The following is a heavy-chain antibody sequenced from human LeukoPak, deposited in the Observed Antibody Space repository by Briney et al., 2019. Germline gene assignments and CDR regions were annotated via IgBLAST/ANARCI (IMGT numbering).Heavy chain of an antibody. CDR1: GFTFSSYS. D-gene: IGHD3-22*01. CDR3: ASLGDYYDSSGYYYVDY. V-gene: IGHV3-48*04. CDR2: ISSSSSTI. Sequence: GSLRLSCAASGFTFSSYSMNWVRQAPGKGLEWVSYISSSSSTIYYADSVKGRFTISRDNAKNSVYLRMNSLRAEDTAVYYCASLGDYYDSSGYYYVDYWGQGTLVTVSS. J-gene: IGHJ4*02.